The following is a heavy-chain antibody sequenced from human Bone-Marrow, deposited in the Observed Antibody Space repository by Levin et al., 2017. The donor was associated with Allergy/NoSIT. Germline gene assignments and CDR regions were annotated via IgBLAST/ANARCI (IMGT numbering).Heavy chain of an antibody. J-gene: IGHJ4*02. V-gene: IGHV1-8*01. Sequence: GASVKVSCKASGYTFREYDITWVRQAAGQGLDLMGWLRPSNAQTGYAERFRGRLTMTRDTSINSAYMELSSLRSEDTAVYYCARGTKDMIIWGQGTLVTVSS. CDR1: GYTFREYD. CDR2: LRPSNAQT. D-gene: IGHD3-16*01. CDR3: ARGTKDMII.